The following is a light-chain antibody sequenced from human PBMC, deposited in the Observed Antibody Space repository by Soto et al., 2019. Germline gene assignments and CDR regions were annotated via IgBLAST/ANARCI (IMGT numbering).Light chain of an antibody. Sequence: DIVMTQAPDSLSVSLGERATINCKSSQSVRHTSNNKSYLAWYQQKPGQPPELLLYWASARESGVPDRFSGSGSGTDFTLTISSLQAEDVAVYYCQQYYSTPRTFGQGTKVESK. V-gene: IGKV4-1*01. J-gene: IGKJ2*01. CDR1: QSVRHTSNNKSY. CDR2: WAS. CDR3: QQYYSTPRT.